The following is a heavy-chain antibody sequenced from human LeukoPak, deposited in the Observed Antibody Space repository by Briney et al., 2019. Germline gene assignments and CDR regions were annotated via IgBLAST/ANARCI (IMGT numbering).Heavy chain of an antibody. D-gene: IGHD3-10*01. CDR1: GFTFSSYA. CDR2: ISSNGGST. V-gene: IGHV3-64*01. Sequence: PGGSLRLSCAASGFTFSSYAMHWVRQAPGKGLEYVSAISSNGGSTYYANSVKGRFTISRDNSKNTLYLQMGSLRAEDMAVYYCVRVQNRGSLVSDGFDIWGQGTMVTVSS. CDR3: VRVQNRGSLVSDGFDI. J-gene: IGHJ3*02.